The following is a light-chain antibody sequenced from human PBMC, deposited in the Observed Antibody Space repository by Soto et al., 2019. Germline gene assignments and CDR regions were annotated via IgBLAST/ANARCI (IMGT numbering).Light chain of an antibody. CDR1: SSNIGSNT. V-gene: IGLV1-44*01. CDR3: AAWDDSLNVL. J-gene: IGLJ3*02. CDR2: SNN. Sequence: QSVLTQPPSAFGTPGQRVTISCSGSSSNIGSNTVNWYQQLPGTAPKLLIYSNNQRPSGVPDRFSGSKSGTSASLAISGLQSEDEADYYCAAWDDSLNVLFGGGTKLTVL.